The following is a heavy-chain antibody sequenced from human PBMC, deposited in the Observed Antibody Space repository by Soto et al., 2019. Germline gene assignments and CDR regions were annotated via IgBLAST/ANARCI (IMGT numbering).Heavy chain of an antibody. Sequence: QITLKESAPTLVKPTQTLTLTCTFSGFSLTSGVVGVGWIRQPPGEALEWLALIYWNDEQYYNPSPRNRLNTDRDSSKNQVVLTMTNMDPVDTATYYCAHRLPGPSGYDVWGQGTTVTVSS. V-gene: IGHV2-5*01. J-gene: IGHJ6*02. CDR1: GFSLTSGVVG. CDR2: IYWNDEQ. CDR3: AHRLPGPSGYDV. D-gene: IGHD6-13*01.